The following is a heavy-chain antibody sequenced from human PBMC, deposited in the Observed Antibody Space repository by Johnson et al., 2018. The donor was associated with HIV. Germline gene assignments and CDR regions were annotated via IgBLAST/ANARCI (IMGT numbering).Heavy chain of an antibody. CDR2: ISSSGVTR. V-gene: IGHV3-11*04. D-gene: IGHD6-19*01. CDR1: GFNFSDYY. CDR3: ARAGSTSGWLYAFDM. J-gene: IGHJ3*02. Sequence: QVQLVESGGGLVKPGGSLRLSCAASGFNFSDYYMTWIRQAPGKGLEWVSYISSSGVTRYYSDSVNGRFTISRDNAKNSLYLQMNSLRAEDTAIFYCARAGSTSGWLYAFDMWGQGTMVTVSP.